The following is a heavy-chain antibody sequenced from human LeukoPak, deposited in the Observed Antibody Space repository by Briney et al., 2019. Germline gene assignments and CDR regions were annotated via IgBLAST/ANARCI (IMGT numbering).Heavy chain of an antibody. V-gene: IGHV3-30*03. J-gene: IGHJ4*02. CDR3: ARRATTERGHSYGLDF. CDR1: GFTFSSYG. D-gene: IGHD5-18*01. CDR2: ISYDGSNE. Sequence: GGSLRLSCAASGFTFSSYGMHWVRQAPGKGLEWVAVISYDGSNEYYADSVKGRFTISRDNAKNSLYLQMNSLRAEDTAMYYCARRATTERGHSYGLDFWGQGTLVTVSS.